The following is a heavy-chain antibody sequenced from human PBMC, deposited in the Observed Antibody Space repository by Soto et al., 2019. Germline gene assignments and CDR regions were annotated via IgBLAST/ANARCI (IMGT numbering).Heavy chain of an antibody. J-gene: IGHJ4*02. D-gene: IGHD3-22*01. CDR3: ARDRLRGYDSSGFYS. CDR1: GYGFRFYG. Sequence: PGVSVKVSCKASGYGFRFYGTNWVLQSPAQGLEWMGWINPSDGNRNFAQKFEDRVTMTTATSTNTVFLELRSLKSDDTAIYYCARDRLRGYDSSGFYSWGQGTMVTVSS. V-gene: IGHV1-18*01. CDR2: INPSDGNR.